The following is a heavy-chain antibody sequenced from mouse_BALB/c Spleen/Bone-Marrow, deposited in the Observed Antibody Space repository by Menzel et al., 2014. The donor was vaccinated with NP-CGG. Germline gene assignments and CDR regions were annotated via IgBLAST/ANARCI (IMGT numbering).Heavy chain of an antibody. Sequence: DVQLVESGGGLVQPGGSLKLSCAASGFDFSRYWMSWVRQAPGKGLEWIGKINPDSSTINYTPSRKDKFIISRDNAKNTLYLQMSKVISEDTALYYCARLSYYGRFAYWGQGTLVTVSA. J-gene: IGHJ3*01. V-gene: IGHV4-1*02. CDR2: INPDSSTI. CDR1: GFDFSRYW. D-gene: IGHD1-1*01. CDR3: ARLSYYGRFAY.